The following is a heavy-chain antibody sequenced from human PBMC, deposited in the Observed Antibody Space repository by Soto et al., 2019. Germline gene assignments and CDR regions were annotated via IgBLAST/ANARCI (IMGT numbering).Heavy chain of an antibody. CDR3: ARGRNSRYCSGGICYWGHFDY. CDR1: GGTFSSYA. V-gene: IGHV1-69*01. J-gene: IGHJ4*02. Sequence: QVQLVQSGAEVKKPGSSVKVSCRASGGTFSSYAISWVRQAPGQGLEWMGGIIPILGTANYAQKFQGRVTITADESTSRAYMELSSLRSEDTAVYYCARGRNSRYCSGGICYWGHFDYWGQGTLVTVSS. CDR2: IIPILGTA. D-gene: IGHD2-15*01.